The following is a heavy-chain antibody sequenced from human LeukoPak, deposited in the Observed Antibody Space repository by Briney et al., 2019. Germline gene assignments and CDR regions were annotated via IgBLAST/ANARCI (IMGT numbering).Heavy chain of an antibody. D-gene: IGHD4-17*01. V-gene: IGHV4-34*01. CDR2: INHSGST. CDR1: GGSFSVYY. CDR3: ASGTLRFVDY. Sequence: SETLSLTCAVYGGSFSVYYWSWIRQPPGKGLEWIGEINHSGSTNYNPSLKSRVTISVDTSKNQFSLKLSSVTAADTAVYYCASGTLRFVDYWGQGTLVTVSS. J-gene: IGHJ4*02.